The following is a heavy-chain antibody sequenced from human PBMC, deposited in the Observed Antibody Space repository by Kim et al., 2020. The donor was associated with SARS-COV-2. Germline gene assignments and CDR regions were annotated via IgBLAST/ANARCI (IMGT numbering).Heavy chain of an antibody. CDR2: INHSGST. V-gene: IGHV4-34*01. D-gene: IGHD5-18*01. J-gene: IGHJ4*02. Sequence: SETLSLTCAVYGGSFSGYYWSWIRQPPGKGLEWIGEINHSGSTNYNPSPKSRVTISVDTSKNQFSLKLSSVTAADTAVYYCARDRIQLWLRGAVGYFDYWGQGTLVTVSS. CDR1: GGSFSGYY. CDR3: ARDRIQLWLRGAVGYFDY.